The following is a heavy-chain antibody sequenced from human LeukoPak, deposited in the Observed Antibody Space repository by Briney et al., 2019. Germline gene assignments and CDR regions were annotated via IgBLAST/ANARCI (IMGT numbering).Heavy chain of an antibody. CDR1: GGSFSGYY. CDR2: INHSGST. Sequence: SETLSLTCAVYGGSFSGYYWSWIRQPPGKGLEWIGEINHSGSTNYNPSLKSRVTISVDTSKNQFSLKLSSVTAADTAVYYCARGRPAANRWFDPWGQGTLVTVSS. CDR3: ARGRPAANRWFDP. J-gene: IGHJ5*02. D-gene: IGHD2-2*01. V-gene: IGHV4-34*01.